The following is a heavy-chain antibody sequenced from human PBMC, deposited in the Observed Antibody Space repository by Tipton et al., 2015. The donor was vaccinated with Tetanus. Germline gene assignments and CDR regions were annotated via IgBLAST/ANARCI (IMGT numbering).Heavy chain of an antibody. CDR1: GFTLRSYS. V-gene: IGHV3-48*01. CDR2: ISTTSNTT. J-gene: IGHJ4*02. D-gene: IGHD4-17*01. Sequence: GSLRLSCAASGFTLRSYSMNWVRQAPGKGLEWISYISTTSNTTYYADSVKGRSTISRDNAINSLSLQMSSLRREDTGVYYCASSTVTRWGPGTLVTVSS. CDR3: ASSTVTR.